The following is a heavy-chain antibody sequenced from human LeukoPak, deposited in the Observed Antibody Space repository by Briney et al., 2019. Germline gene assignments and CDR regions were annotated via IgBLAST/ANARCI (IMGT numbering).Heavy chain of an antibody. Sequence: GGSLRHSCAASGLTLSCSEMNWVRPAPGKGLEWISYISSSGGPIYYADSVKGRFTGSKDNAQDSLYLRMNSRRAEDTAVYYCARDGGDSRPYLYFDLWGRGTLVTVSS. D-gene: IGHD2-21*02. J-gene: IGHJ2*01. CDR2: ISSSGGPI. CDR3: ARDGGDSRPYLYFDL. V-gene: IGHV3-48*03. CDR1: GLTLSCSE.